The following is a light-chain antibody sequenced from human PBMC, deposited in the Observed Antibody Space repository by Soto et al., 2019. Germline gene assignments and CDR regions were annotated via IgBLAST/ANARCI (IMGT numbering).Light chain of an antibody. Sequence: DIQMTQSPSAMSAYVGDRVTNTCRASQGISNYLAWFQQKPGKVPERLIYATSSLQSGVPSRFSGSGSGTEFTLTISSLQPEDSATYYCLQHNIYPWTFGQGTKVDIK. J-gene: IGKJ1*01. CDR3: LQHNIYPWT. CDR1: QGISNY. V-gene: IGKV1-17*03. CDR2: ATS.